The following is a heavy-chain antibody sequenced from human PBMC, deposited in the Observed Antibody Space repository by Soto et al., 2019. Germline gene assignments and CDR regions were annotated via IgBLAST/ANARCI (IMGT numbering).Heavy chain of an antibody. CDR1: GGSISSGGYY. CDR3: ARAEAAGWFDP. V-gene: IGHV4-31*03. J-gene: IGHJ5*02. CDR2: IYYSGTT. Sequence: QVQLQESGPGLVKPSQTLSLTCTVSGGSISSGGYYWSWIRQHPGKGLEWIGYIYYSGTTYYNPSLQSRVYRSVDTSTNQFSLILSSVTAADTSVYYCARAEAAGWFDPWGQGTLVTVSS.